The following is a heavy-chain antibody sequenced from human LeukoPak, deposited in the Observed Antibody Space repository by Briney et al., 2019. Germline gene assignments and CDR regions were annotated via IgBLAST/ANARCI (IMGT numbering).Heavy chain of an antibody. CDR3: AKRSPYGDSASAYFDY. CDR1: GFTFSSYG. CDR2: ISDTGGSA. Sequence: GGSLRLSCAASGFTFSSYGMSWVRQAPGKGLEWVSAISDTGGSAYYADSVKGQFTISRDNSKNTLYLRMNSLRAEDTAVYYCAKRSPYGDSASAYFDYWGQGTLVTVSS. D-gene: IGHD4-17*01. J-gene: IGHJ4*02. V-gene: IGHV3-23*01.